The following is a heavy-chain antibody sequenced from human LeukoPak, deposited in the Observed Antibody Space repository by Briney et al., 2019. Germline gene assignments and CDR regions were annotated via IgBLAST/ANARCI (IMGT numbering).Heavy chain of an antibody. CDR1: GYTFTSYY. Sequence: ASVKVSCKASGYTFTSYYMHWVRQSPGQGLEWMGWINPNSGGTNYAQKFQGRVTMTRDTSISTAYMELSRLRSDDTAVYYCARDYGDFDFYMDVWGKGTTVTVSS. D-gene: IGHD4-17*01. J-gene: IGHJ6*03. CDR3: ARDYGDFDFYMDV. V-gene: IGHV1-2*02. CDR2: INPNSGGT.